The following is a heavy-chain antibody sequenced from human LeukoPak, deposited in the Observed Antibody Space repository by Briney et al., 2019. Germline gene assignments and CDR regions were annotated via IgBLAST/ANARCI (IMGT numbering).Heavy chain of an antibody. V-gene: IGHV1-8*01. CDR3: ARGQLGGFDS. CDR2: MNPDSGDT. J-gene: IGHJ4*02. D-gene: IGHD2-2*01. Sequence: GSSVKVSCKASGYSFTNYNINWVRQAGGQGLECLGEMNPDSGDTVYAQKFRGRVTLTRNTAMMTAYMEIHNLRSEDTAVYYCARGQLGGFDSWGQGTLVTVSS. CDR1: GYSFTNYN.